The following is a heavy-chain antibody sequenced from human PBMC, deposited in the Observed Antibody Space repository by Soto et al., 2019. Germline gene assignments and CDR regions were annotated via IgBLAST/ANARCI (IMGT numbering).Heavy chain of an antibody. V-gene: IGHV3-23*01. CDR1: GFTFSSYA. Sequence: PVGSLRLSCAASGFTFSSYAMSWFRQAPVNGLEWVSAISGSGGSTYYADSVKGRFTISRDNSKNTLYLQMSSLRAEYTAVYYCVKDLGVWGQGTTVTVSS. CDR3: VKDLGV. J-gene: IGHJ6*02. CDR2: ISGSGGST.